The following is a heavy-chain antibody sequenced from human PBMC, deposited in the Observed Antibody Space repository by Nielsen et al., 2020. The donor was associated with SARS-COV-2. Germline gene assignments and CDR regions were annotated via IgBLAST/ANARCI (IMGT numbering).Heavy chain of an antibody. J-gene: IGHJ6*03. CDR1: RASVSRSSAA. Sequence: SQTPSPTRAISRASVSRSSAAWNWIRQSPSRGLEWLGRTYYRSKWYNDYAVSVKSRITINPDTSKNQFSLHLNSVTPEDTAVYYCARARGAYGDYYYYYYTDVWGKGTTVTVSS. CDR2: TYYRSKWYN. CDR3: ARARGAYGDYYYYYYTDV. V-gene: IGHV6-1*01. D-gene: IGHD4-17*01.